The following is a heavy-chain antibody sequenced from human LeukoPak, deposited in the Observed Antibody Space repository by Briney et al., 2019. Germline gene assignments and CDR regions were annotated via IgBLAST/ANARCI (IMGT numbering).Heavy chain of an antibody. CDR3: ARATLGGGAHPGS. D-gene: IGHD3-16*01. J-gene: IGHJ4*02. CDR1: VFTFSSYA. V-gene: IGHV3-23*01. CDR2: ISGSGGST. Sequence: RGSPRLSSAASVFTFSSYAMSSVRQTPRERLECVSAISGSGGSTYYTHSAKGRSTISKDNSKNTLYLQMNILRAENTAVYYFARATLGGGAHPGSWGQGTLVTVSS.